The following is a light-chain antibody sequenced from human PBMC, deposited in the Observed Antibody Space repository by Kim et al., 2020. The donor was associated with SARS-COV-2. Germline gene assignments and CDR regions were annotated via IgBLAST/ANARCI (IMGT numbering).Light chain of an antibody. CDR3: QVWATGSTLVA. CDR1: NIVTKI. Sequence: SYELTQPPSLSVAPGGTASITCGGNNIVTKIVHWYQQNPGQAPVLVIYFDSDRPSGIPERFSGPTSGNTATLTPSRVEAGVEAAYSCQVWATGSTLVAFG. V-gene: IGLV3-21*04. J-gene: IGLJ2*01. CDR2: FDS.